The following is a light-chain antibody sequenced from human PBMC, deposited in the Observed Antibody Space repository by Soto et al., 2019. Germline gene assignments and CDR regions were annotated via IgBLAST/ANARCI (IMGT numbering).Light chain of an antibody. J-gene: IGLJ2*01. Sequence: QSVLTQPPSVSAAPGQTVTISCSGSSCNIGDNFVSWYQHLPGTAPKLLIYDNYKRPSGIPDRFSGSKAGTSATLDITGLQTGDEADYYCGTWDSSLNGYVVFGGGTQLTVL. CDR3: GTWDSSLNGYVV. CDR2: DNY. CDR1: SCNIGDNF. V-gene: IGLV1-51*01.